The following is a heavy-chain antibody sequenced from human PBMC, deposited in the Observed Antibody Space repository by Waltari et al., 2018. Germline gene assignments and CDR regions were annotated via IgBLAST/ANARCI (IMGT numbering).Heavy chain of an antibody. Sequence: QVQLQESGPGLVKPSETLSLTCTVSGGSISSYYWSWIRQPPGKGLEWIVLIYYSGSSNYNPSLKRRVTISVDTSKNQFALKLSSVAAADTAVYYCARTHYDDGSGYCEYGYYYYGMDVWGQGTTVTVSS. CDR2: IYYSGSS. D-gene: IGHD3-22*01. CDR1: GGSISSYY. CDR3: ARTHYDDGSGYCEYGYYYYGMDV. V-gene: IGHV4-59*01. J-gene: IGHJ6*02.